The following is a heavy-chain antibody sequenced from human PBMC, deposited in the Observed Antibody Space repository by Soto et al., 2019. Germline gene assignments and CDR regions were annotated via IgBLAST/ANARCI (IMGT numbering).Heavy chain of an antibody. V-gene: IGHV4-59*01. Sequence: PSETLSLTCTVSGGSISSYYWSWIRQPPGKGLEWIGYIYYSGSTNYNPSLKSRVTISVDTSKNQFSLKLSSVTAADTAVYYCARDLSSGFDPWGQGTLVTVSS. CDR3: ARDLSSGFDP. D-gene: IGHD6-6*01. CDR2: IYYSGST. CDR1: GGSISSYY. J-gene: IGHJ5*02.